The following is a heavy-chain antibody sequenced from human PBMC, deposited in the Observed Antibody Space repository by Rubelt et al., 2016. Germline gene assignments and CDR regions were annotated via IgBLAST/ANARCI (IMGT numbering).Heavy chain of an antibody. Sequence: GKGLEWVSYISSSGSTIYYADSVKGRFTIFRDNAKNSLYLQMNSLRAEDTAVYYCARATDSSRWEGFDYWGQGTLVTVSS. CDR3: ARATDSSRWEGFDY. V-gene: IGHV3-48*01. J-gene: IGHJ4*02. D-gene: IGHD6-19*01. CDR2: ISSSGSTI.